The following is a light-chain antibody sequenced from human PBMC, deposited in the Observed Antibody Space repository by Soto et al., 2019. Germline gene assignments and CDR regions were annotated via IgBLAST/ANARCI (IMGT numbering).Light chain of an antibody. CDR2: ATS. J-gene: IGKJ4*01. CDR1: QGIAPY. CDR3: QKYNSAPLT. Sequence: DVQMTLSPSSLSAFVGDRVTITCRASQGIAPYLAWFQQKPGKVPKLLIYATSTLQSGVPSRFSGSGTGTDFTLTINSLHPEDVGTYYCQKYNSAPLTFGGGTKVEIK. V-gene: IGKV1-27*01.